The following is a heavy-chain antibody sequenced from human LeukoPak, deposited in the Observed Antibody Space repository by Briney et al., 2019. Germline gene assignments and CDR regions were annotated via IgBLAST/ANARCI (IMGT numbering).Heavy chain of an antibody. CDR3: AREVCSSTSCYAGLDY. V-gene: IGHV3-11*01. D-gene: IGHD2-2*01. CDR2: ISSSGSTI. J-gene: IGHJ4*02. Sequence: GGTLRLSCAASGFTFSDYYMSWIRQAPGKGLEWVSYISSSGSTIYYADSVKGRFTISRDNAKNSLYLQMNSLRAEDTAVYYCAREVCSSTSCYAGLDYWGQGTLVTVSS. CDR1: GFTFSDYY.